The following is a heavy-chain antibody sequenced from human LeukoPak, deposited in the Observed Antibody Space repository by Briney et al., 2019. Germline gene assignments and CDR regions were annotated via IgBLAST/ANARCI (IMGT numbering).Heavy chain of an antibody. Sequence: PGGSLRLSCAASGFTFDDYAMHWVRQAPGKGLEWVSGISWNSGSIGYADSVKGRFTISRDNAKNSLYLQMNSLRTEDTALYYCAKAAFSSWPSGGLNRWGQGTLVTVSS. CDR2: ISWNSGSI. CDR1: GFTFDDYA. J-gene: IGHJ5*02. V-gene: IGHV3-9*01. D-gene: IGHD6-13*01. CDR3: AKAAFSSWPSGGLNR.